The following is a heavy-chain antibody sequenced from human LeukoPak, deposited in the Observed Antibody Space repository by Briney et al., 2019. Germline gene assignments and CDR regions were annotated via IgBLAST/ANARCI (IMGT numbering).Heavy chain of an antibody. J-gene: IGHJ6*03. CDR2: IDWNGGST. CDR3: ARGGIAAAGTYGYYYYYYYMDV. V-gene: IGHV3-20*04. D-gene: IGHD6-13*01. Sequence: GGSLRLSCAASGFTFDDYGMSWVRQAPGKGLEWVSGIDWNGGSTGYADSVKGRFTISRDNAKNSLYLQMNSLRAEDTALYYCARGGIAAAGTYGYYYYYYYMDVWGKGTTVTVSS. CDR1: GFTFDDYG.